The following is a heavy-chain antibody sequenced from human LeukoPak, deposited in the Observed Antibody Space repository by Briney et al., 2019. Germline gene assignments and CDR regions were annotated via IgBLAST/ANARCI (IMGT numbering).Heavy chain of an antibody. Sequence: ASETLSLTCAVSGGSISGSNWWSWVRQPPGKGLEWIGEIYHSGSTNYNPSLKSRVTISVDKSKNQFSLKLSSVTAADTAVYYCARAYGSEEDYYYGMDVWGKGTTVTVSS. D-gene: IGHD3-10*01. CDR1: GGSISGSNW. J-gene: IGHJ6*04. V-gene: IGHV4-4*02. CDR2: IYHSGST. CDR3: ARAYGSEEDYYYGMDV.